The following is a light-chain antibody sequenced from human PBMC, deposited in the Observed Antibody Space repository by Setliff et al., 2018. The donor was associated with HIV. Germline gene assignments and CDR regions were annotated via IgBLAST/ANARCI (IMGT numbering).Light chain of an antibody. CDR1: SSDVGNYNL. CDR3: CSYAGSNTYVV. J-gene: IGLJ2*01. Sequence: ALTQPASVSGSPGQSITISCTGTSSDVGNYNLVSWYQHHPGKAPKLMIFEVSKRPSGVSNRFSGSKSGNTASLTISGLQAEDEADYYCCSYAGSNTYVVFGGGTKVTVL. CDR2: EVS. V-gene: IGLV2-23*02.